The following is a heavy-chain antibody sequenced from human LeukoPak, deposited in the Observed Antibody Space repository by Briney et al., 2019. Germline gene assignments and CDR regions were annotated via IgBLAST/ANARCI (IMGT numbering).Heavy chain of an antibody. Sequence: SETLSLTCTVSGGSISSYYWSWIRQPPGKGLEWIGYIYYSGTTKYNPSLTSRLTLSVDTSKNQFSLKLNSVTAADTAVYYCARHGGSYFDYWGQGTLVTVSS. J-gene: IGHJ4*02. V-gene: IGHV4-59*08. D-gene: IGHD3-16*01. CDR2: IYYSGTT. CDR1: GGSISSYY. CDR3: ARHGGSYFDY.